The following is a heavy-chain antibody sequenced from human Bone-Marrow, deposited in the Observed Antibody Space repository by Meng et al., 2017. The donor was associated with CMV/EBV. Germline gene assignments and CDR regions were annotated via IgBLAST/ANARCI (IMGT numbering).Heavy chain of an antibody. CDR1: GYTFPPYV. CDR2: ISTYNANT. Sequence: AGVKVYCTTSGYTFPPYVISWVRQAPGQGLEWMGWISTYNANTNYAQNLQGRVTMTTDTSTTTVYMELRRLTTDDTAGYYCARGVGASKISNDDYWGHGTLVTVSS. CDR3: ARGVGASKISNDDY. J-gene: IGHJ4*01. V-gene: IGHV1-18*01. D-gene: IGHD1-26*01.